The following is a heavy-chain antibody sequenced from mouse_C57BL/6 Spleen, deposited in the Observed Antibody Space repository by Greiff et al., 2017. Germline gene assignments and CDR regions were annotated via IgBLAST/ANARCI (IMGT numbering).Heavy chain of an antibody. CDR3: TRSDPWCFDV. CDR2: IDPETGGT. Sequence: QVHVKQSGAELVRPGASVTLSCKASGYTFTDYEMHWVKQTPVHGLEWIGAIDPETGGTAYNQKFKGKAILTADKSSSTAYMELRSLTSEDSAVYYCTRSDPWCFDVWGTGTTVTVSS. J-gene: IGHJ1*03. V-gene: IGHV1-15*01. CDR1: GYTFTDYE.